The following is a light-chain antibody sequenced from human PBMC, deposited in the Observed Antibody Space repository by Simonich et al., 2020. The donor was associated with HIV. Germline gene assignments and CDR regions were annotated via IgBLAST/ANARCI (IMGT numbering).Light chain of an antibody. J-gene: IGKJ1*01. CDR3: QQYGSSRT. CDR1: QSVSSY. CDR2: GAS. Sequence: EIVLTQSPATLSLSPGERATLSCRASQSVSSYLAWYQQKPAQAPRLLIYGASRRATGIPDRFSGSGSGTDFTLTISRLEPEDSAVYYCQQYGSSRTFGQGTKVEIK. V-gene: IGKV3-20*01.